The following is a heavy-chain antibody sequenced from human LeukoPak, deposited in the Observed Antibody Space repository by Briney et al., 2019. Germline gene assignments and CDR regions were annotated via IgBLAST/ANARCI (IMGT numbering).Heavy chain of an antibody. V-gene: IGHV3-66*01. CDR2: IYSGGST. Sequence: PGGFLRLSCAASGFTVSSNYMSWVRQAPGKGLEWVSVIYSGGSTYYADSVKGRFTISRDNSKNTLYLQMNSLRAEDTAVYFCAKDYNNGFDYWGQGALVTVSS. CDR3: AKDYNNGFDY. D-gene: IGHD1-14*01. CDR1: GFTVSSNY. J-gene: IGHJ4*02.